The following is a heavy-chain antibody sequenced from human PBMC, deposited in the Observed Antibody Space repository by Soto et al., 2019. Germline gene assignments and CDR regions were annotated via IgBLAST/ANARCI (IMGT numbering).Heavy chain of an antibody. V-gene: IGHV3-30*03. Sequence: GGSLRLSCAASGFSFSSHGMHWVRQAPGKGLEWVAVVTFDGSHQYYADPVKGRFTISRDNSRNMVYLQMNSLREDDTAIYFCARSSISDYRGPFDIWGQGIQVTVSS. CDR2: VTFDGSHQ. CDR1: GFSFSSHG. J-gene: IGHJ4*02. D-gene: IGHD4-4*01. CDR3: ARSSISDYRGPFDI.